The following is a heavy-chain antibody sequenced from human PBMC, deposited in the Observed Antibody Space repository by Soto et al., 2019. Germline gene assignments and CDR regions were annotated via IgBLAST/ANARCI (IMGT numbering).Heavy chain of an antibody. CDR2: ISGSGGST. CDR3: AKDFEIFGVVTKYYFDY. Sequence: GGSLRLSCAASGFTFSSYAMSWVRQAPGKGLEWVSAISGSGGSTNYADSVKGRFAISRDNSKNTLYLQMTSLRAEDTAVYYCAKDFEIFGVVTKYYFDYWGQGTLVTVSS. V-gene: IGHV3-23*01. CDR1: GFTFSSYA. J-gene: IGHJ4*02. D-gene: IGHD3-3*01.